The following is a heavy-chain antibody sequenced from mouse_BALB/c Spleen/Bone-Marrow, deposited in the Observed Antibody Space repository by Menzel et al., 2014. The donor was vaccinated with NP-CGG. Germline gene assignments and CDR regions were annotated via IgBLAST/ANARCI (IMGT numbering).Heavy chain of an antibody. V-gene: IGHV14-3*02. CDR1: GFNIKDTY. J-gene: IGHJ4*01. D-gene: IGHD2-1*01. CDR2: IDTANGNT. Sequence: VQLQQSGAELVKPGDSVKLSCTASGFNIKDTYMHWVKQRPEQGLEWIGRIDTANGNTKYDPKFQGKATITADTSSNTAYLQLSSLTSEDTAVYYCARYGNVLMDYWGQGTSVTVSS. CDR3: ARYGNVLMDY.